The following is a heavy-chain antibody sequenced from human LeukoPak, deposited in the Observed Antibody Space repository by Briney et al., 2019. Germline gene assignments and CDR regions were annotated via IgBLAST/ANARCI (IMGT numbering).Heavy chain of an antibody. CDR3: AREEYYSNYDQGY. D-gene: IGHD4-11*01. CDR2: INPNSGGT. J-gene: IGHJ4*02. Sequence: ASVKVSCKASGYTFTGYYIHWVRQAPGQGLEWMGWINPNSGGTNYAQKFQGRVTMTRDTSISTAYMDLSRLRSDDTAVYYCAREEYYSNYDQGYWGQGTLVTVSS. CDR1: GYTFTGYY. V-gene: IGHV1-2*02.